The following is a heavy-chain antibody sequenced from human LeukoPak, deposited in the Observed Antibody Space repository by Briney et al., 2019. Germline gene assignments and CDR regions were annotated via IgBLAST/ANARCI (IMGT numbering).Heavy chain of an antibody. Sequence: SVKVSCKASGGTFSSYAISWVRQAPGQGLEWMGGIIPIFGTANYAQKFQGRVTITADESTSTAYMELSSLRSEDTAVYYCARTILNDCGDPDAFDIWGQGTMVTVSS. J-gene: IGHJ3*02. D-gene: IGHD4-17*01. CDR2: IIPIFGTA. V-gene: IGHV1-69*13. CDR1: GGTFSSYA. CDR3: ARTILNDCGDPDAFDI.